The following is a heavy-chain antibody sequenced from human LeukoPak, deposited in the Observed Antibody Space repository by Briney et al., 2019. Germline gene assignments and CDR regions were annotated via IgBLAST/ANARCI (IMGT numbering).Heavy chain of an antibody. CDR3: ARVSREYCSGGSCYSSGLGAGGYFDY. J-gene: IGHJ4*02. CDR1: GDSISSYY. Sequence: PSETLSLTCTVSGDSISSYYWSWIRQPPGKGLEWIGYIYYSGSTNYNPSLKSRVTISVDTSKNQFSLKLSSVTAADTAVYYCARVSREYCSGGSCYSSGLGAGGYFDYWGQGTLVTVSS. D-gene: IGHD2-15*01. CDR2: IYYSGST. V-gene: IGHV4-59*01.